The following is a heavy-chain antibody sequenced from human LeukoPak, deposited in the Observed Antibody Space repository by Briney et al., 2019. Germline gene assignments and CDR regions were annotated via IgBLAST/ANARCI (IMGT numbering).Heavy chain of an antibody. CDR3: ARGTMFPYYFDY. CDR2: ISSSSSYI. V-gene: IGHV3-21*01. D-gene: IGHD3-10*02. J-gene: IGHJ4*02. Sequence: GGSLRLSCAASGFTFSRYSMKWVRQAPGKGLEWVSFISSSSSYIYYRDSVKGRFTISRDNARNSLYLQMNSLRAEDTAVYYCARGTMFPYYFDYWGQGTLVTVSS. CDR1: GFTFSRYS.